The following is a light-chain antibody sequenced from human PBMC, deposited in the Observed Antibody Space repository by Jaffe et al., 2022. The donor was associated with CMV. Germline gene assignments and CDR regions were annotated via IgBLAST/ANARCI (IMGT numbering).Light chain of an antibody. CDR3: SSYAGSNTVL. Sequence: QSALTQPPSASGSPGQSVTISCTGTNNDVGFYNYVSWYQQHSGKAPKVMIYEVSKRPSGVPDRFSGSKSGNTASLTVSGLQAEDEADYYCSSYAGSNTVLFGGGTKLTVL. V-gene: IGLV2-8*01. J-gene: IGLJ2*01. CDR2: EVS. CDR1: NNDVGFYNY.